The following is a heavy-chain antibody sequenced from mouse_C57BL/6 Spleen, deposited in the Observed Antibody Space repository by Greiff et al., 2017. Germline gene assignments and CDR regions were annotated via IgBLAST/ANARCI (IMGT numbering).Heavy chain of an antibody. J-gene: IGHJ4*01. CDR2: ISYDGSN. V-gene: IGHV3-6*01. D-gene: IGHD3-1*01. Sequence: EVQLQQSGPGLVKPSPSLSLTCSVTGYSITSGYYWNWIRQFPGNKLEWMGYISYDGSNNYNPSLKNRISITRDTSKNQFFLKLNSVTTEDTATYYCARGGTSMDYWGQGTSVTVSS. CDR1: GYSITSGYY. CDR3: ARGGTSMDY.